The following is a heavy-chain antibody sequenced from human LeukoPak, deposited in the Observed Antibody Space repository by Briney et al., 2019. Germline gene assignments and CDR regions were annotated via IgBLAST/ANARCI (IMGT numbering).Heavy chain of an antibody. Sequence: PSETLSLXCTVSGGSISSSSYYWGWIRQPPGKGLEWIGSIYYSGSTYYNPSLKSRVTISVDTSKNQFSLKLSSVTAADTAVYYCARQWYSGSYWPLYFDYWGQGTLVTVSS. V-gene: IGHV4-39*01. CDR3: ARQWYSGSYWPLYFDY. J-gene: IGHJ4*02. CDR1: GGSISSSSYY. CDR2: IYYSGST. D-gene: IGHD1-26*01.